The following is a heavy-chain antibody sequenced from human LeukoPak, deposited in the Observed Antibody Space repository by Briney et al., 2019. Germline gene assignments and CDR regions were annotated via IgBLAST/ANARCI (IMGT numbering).Heavy chain of an antibody. CDR1: GFVFSNYW. D-gene: IGHD4-23*01. CDR2: IKEDGTEK. J-gene: IGHJ4*02. CDR3: VRGGWELDY. Sequence: PGGSLRLPCTTSGFVFSNYWMAWARQPRGKGLEWVAHIKEDGTEKYYVDSVKGRFTSARDDAKNSLLLQMNSVRVDDTALYYCVRGGWELDYWGQGTPVTVSS. V-gene: IGHV3-7*01.